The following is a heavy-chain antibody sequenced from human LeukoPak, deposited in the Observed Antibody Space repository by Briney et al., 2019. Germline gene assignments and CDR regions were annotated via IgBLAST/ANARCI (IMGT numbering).Heavy chain of an antibody. CDR1: GFTFSSST. V-gene: IGHV3-23*01. CDR2: ISSSGAAT. CDR3: AKVVSYGHFDY. Sequence: GGSLRLSCAASGFTFSSSTMSWVRQVPGKGLEWVAVISSSGAATYYADSVKGRSTLSRDNSKNTLYLQMNSLRAEDTAVYYCAKVVSYGHFDYWGQGTLVTVSS. D-gene: IGHD3-16*02. J-gene: IGHJ4*02.